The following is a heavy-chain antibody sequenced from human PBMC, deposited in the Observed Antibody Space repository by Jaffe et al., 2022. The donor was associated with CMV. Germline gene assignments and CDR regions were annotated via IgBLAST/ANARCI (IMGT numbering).Heavy chain of an antibody. V-gene: IGHV3-48*03. Sequence: EVQVVESGGDLVQPGGSLRISCEASGFIFNSHEMNWVRQAPGKGLEWVSFISRTGRTTHYADSVKGRFTISRDNAKNSLYLQMNSLRAEDTAVYYCARDDVVVADTGYYYYYMDVWGKGTTVTVS. D-gene: IGHD2-15*01. CDR1: GFIFNSHE. CDR3: ARDDVVVADTGYYYYYMDV. J-gene: IGHJ6*03. CDR2: ISRTGRTT.